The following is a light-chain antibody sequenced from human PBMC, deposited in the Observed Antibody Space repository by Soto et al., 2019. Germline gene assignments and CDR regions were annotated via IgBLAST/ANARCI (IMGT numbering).Light chain of an antibody. Sequence: DIVLTQSPGTLSLSPGERATLSCRASQSVRSSHLAWYQQKPGQAPRLVIYGASSRATGIPARFSGSGSGTEFTLTISSLQSEDFAVYYCQQYNNWPPITFGQGTRLEIK. V-gene: IGKV3-15*01. CDR2: GAS. CDR1: QSVRSSH. J-gene: IGKJ5*01. CDR3: QQYNNWPPIT.